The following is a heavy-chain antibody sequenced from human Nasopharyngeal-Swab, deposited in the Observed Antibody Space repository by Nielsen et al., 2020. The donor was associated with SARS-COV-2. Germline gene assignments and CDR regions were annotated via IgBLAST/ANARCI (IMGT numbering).Heavy chain of an antibody. CDR3: AREGGNWFDP. CDR1: GFTFSSYA. CDR2: ISYDGSNK. V-gene: IGHV3-30*04. J-gene: IGHJ5*02. Sequence: GESLKISCAASGFTFSSYAMHWVRQAPGKGLEWVAVISYDGSNKYYADSVKGRFTISRDNSKNTLYLQMNSLRAEDTAVYYCAREGGNWFDPWGRGTLVTVSS. D-gene: IGHD3-16*01.